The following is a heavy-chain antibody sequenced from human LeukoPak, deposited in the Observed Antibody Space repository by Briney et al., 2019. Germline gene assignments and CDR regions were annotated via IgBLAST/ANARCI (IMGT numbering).Heavy chain of an antibody. CDR1: GFTVSSNY. D-gene: IGHD3-16*02. CDR2: IYSGGST. CDR3: ARSNMITFGGVIAPNYYYGMDV. Sequence: GGSLRLSCAASGFTVSSNYMSWVRQAPGKGLEWVSVIYSGGSTYYADSVKGRFTISRDNSKSTLYLQMNSLRAEDTAVYYCARSNMITFGGVIAPNYYYGMDVRGQGTTVTVSS. V-gene: IGHV3-53*01. J-gene: IGHJ6*02.